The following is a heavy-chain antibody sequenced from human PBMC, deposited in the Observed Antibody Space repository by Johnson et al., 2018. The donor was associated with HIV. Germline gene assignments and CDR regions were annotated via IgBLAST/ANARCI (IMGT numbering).Heavy chain of an antibody. V-gene: IGHV3-30-3*01. D-gene: IGHD6-6*01. J-gene: IGHJ3*02. CDR2: ISYAGSNK. CDR1: GFTFSSYA. CDR3: AKAVAARPQGNDGAFDI. Sequence: VQLVESGGGVVQPGRSLRLSCAASGFTFSSYAMHWVRQAPGKGLEWVAVISYAGSNKYYADSMKGRFTISRDHAKNSLYLHMNSLRAEDTAVYYCAKAVAARPQGNDGAFDIWGQGTMVTVSS.